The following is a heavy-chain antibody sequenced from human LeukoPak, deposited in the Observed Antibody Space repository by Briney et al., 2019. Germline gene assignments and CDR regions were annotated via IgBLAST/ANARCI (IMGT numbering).Heavy chain of an antibody. Sequence: GGSLRLSCEASGFTFSSYGMHWVRQAPGKGLEWVAVISYDGSNKYYADSVKGRFTISRDNSKNTLYLQMNSLRAEDTAVYYCARMGRQQLFSLKTWIDYWGQGTLVTVSS. V-gene: IGHV3-30*03. D-gene: IGHD6-13*01. CDR3: ARMGRQQLFSLKTWIDY. CDR2: ISYDGSNK. J-gene: IGHJ4*02. CDR1: GFTFSSYG.